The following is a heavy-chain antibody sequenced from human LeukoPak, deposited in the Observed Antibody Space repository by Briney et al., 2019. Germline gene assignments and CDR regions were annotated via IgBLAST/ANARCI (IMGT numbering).Heavy chain of an antibody. J-gene: IGHJ4*02. D-gene: IGHD5-12*01. Sequence: ASVKVSCKTSGYTFTDYYLHWVRQAPGQGLECGGWIHPNTGATHHAQKFQGRLTTTRDTSISTVYMELTRLRSDDTAVYYCARDMGRYSGYDCDYWGQGTLVTASS. CDR2: IHPNTGAT. CDR3: ARDMGRYSGYDCDY. V-gene: IGHV1-2*02. CDR1: GYTFTDYY.